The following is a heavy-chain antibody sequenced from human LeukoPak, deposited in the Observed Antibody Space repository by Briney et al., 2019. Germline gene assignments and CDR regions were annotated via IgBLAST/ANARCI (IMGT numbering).Heavy chain of an antibody. Sequence: PGGSLRLSCAASGFTFSSYWMSWVRQAPGKGLEWVANIKQDGSEKYYVDSVKGRFTISRDNSKNTLYLQMNSLRAEDTAVYHCAKEPPYYDSSGYYPIDYWGQGTLVTVSS. D-gene: IGHD3-22*01. CDR3: AKEPPYYDSSGYYPIDY. CDR1: GFTFSSYW. V-gene: IGHV3-7*03. J-gene: IGHJ4*02. CDR2: IKQDGSEK.